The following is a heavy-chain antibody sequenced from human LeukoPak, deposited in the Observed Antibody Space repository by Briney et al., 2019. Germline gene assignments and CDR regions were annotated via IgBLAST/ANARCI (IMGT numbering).Heavy chain of an antibody. CDR2: ISAYNGNT. Sequence: ASVKVSCKASGYTFTSYGISWVRQAPGLGLEWMGWISAYNGNTNYAQKLQGRVTMTTDTSTSTAYMELRSLRSDDTAVYYCARDLANPQYYYYYGMDVWGQGTTVTVSS. J-gene: IGHJ6*02. V-gene: IGHV1-18*01. CDR1: GYTFTSYG. CDR3: ARDLANPQYYYYYGMDV.